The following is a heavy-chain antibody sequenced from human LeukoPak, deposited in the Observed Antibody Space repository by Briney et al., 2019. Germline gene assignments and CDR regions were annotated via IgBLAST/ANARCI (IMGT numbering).Heavy chain of an antibody. V-gene: IGHV4-39*01. CDR3: ASAKDKAYCGGDCYSFGWFDP. D-gene: IGHD2-21*02. CDR2: IYYSGST. CDR1: GGPISSSSYY. Sequence: KPSETLSLTCTVSGGPISSSSYYWGWIRQPPGKGLEWIGGIYYSGSTYYNPSLKSRVTISVDTSKNQFSLKLSSVTAADTAVYYCASAKDKAYCGGDCYSFGWFDPWGQGTLVTVSS. J-gene: IGHJ5*02.